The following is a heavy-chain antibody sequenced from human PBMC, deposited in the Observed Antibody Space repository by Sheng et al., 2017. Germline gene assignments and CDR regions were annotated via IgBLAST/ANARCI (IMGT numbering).Heavy chain of an antibody. Sequence: QLQLQESGPGLVKPSETLSLTCTVSGGSISSSNYYWGWIRQPPGKGLEWIGCIYYSGDTYYNPSLKSRVTISVDTSKNQFSLKLSSVTAADTAVYYCARQEEAESGWYQYYFDYWGQGNPGHRLL. CDR3: ARQEEAESGWYQYYFDY. CDR2: IYYSGDT. J-gene: IGHJ4*02. V-gene: IGHV4-39*01. D-gene: IGHD6-19*01. CDR1: GGSISSSNYY.